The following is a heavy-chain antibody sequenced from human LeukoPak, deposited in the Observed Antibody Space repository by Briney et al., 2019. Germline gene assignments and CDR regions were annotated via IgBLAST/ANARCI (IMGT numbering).Heavy chain of an antibody. CDR3: ARGGGSYGLDF. CDR1: GYTFTSYY. V-gene: IGHV1-46*01. CDR2: INPSGGST. D-gene: IGHD1-26*01. J-gene: IGHJ4*02. Sequence: ASVKVSCKAPGYTFTSYYMHWVRQAPGQGLEWMGIINPSGGSTSYAQKFQGRVTMTTDTSTTTAYMELRSLRSDDTAVYYCARGGGSYGLDFWGQGTLVTVSS.